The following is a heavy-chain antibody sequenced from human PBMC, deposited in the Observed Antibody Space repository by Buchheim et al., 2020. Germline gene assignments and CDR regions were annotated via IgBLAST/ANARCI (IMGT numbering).Heavy chain of an antibody. CDR1: RGSIRHSDYY. J-gene: IGHJ5*01. CDR2: IYSDGGT. D-gene: IGHD3-22*01. CDR3: ARYEPYYHYFDT. Sequence: QLQLQESGPGLVKPSETLSLTCNVSRGSIRHSDYYWGWLRQPPGKGLEWIANIYSDGGTSYSPSLKSRVTISIDTSQDQFSLRLTSVTAADTAVYYCARYEPYYHYFDTWGQGAL. V-gene: IGHV4-39*07.